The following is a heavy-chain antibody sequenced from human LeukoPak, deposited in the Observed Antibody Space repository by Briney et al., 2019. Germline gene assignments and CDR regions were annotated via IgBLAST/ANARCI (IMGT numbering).Heavy chain of an antibody. CDR1: GGSFSGYY. J-gene: IGHJ4*02. CDR2: INHSGST. V-gene: IGHV4-34*01. Sequence: PSETLSLTCAVYGGSFSGYYWSWIRQPPGKGLEWIGEINHSGSTNYNPSLKSRVTISVDTSKNQFSLKLSSVTAADTAVYYCARGRGSGWQYYFDYWGQGTLVTVSS. CDR3: ARGRGSGWQYYFDY. D-gene: IGHD6-19*01.